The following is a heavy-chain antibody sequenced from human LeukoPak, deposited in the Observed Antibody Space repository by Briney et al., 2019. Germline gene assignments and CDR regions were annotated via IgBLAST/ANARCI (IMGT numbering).Heavy chain of an antibody. J-gene: IGHJ4*02. Sequence: SGGSLRLSCAASGFAFSSYAMSWVRQAPGKGLEWVSAISGSGGSTYYADSVKGRFTISRDNSKNTLYLQMNSLRAEDTAVYYCAKDRGFYGDYGPYYFDYWGQGTLVTVSS. CDR1: GFAFSSYA. CDR2: ISGSGGST. V-gene: IGHV3-23*01. CDR3: AKDRGFYGDYGPYYFDY. D-gene: IGHD4-17*01.